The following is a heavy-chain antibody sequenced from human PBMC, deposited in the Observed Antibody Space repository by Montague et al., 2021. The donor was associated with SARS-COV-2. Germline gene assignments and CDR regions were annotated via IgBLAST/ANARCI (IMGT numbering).Heavy chain of an antibody. CDR2: INHSGST. Sequence: SETLSLTCAVYGGSFSCFYWNWIRQPPGKGLEWIGEINHSGSTNYNPSLKSRVTISVDTSKNQFSLKLSSVTAADTAVYYCVVVPLGPRGRGFDYWGQGTLVTVSS. J-gene: IGHJ4*02. CDR1: GGSFSCFY. D-gene: IGHD2-15*01. CDR3: VVVPLGPRGRGFDY. V-gene: IGHV4-34*01.